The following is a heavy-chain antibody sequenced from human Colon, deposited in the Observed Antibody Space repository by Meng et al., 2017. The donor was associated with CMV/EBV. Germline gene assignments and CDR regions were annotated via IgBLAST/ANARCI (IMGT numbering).Heavy chain of an antibody. Sequence: SETLSLTCNVAAVSISNHNYYWGWIRQPPGKGLEYIGSIHQSVNTFYNPSLKSRVTISVDTSKNQLSLRVRSVTAADTAVYFCGRDHSPNLVVVPDPVLAKGAFDIWGPGTMVTVSS. CDR2: IHQSVNT. CDR3: GRDHSPNLVVVPDPVLAKGAFDI. J-gene: IGHJ3*02. V-gene: IGHV4-39*02. D-gene: IGHD2-2*01. CDR1: AVSISNHNYY.